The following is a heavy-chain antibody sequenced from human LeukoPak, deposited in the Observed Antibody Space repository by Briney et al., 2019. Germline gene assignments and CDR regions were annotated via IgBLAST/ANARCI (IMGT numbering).Heavy chain of an antibody. D-gene: IGHD5-18*01. V-gene: IGHV1-18*01. J-gene: IGHJ4*02. CDR2: ISAYNGNT. CDR3: ARFDTAMGDFDY. CDR1: GYTFTSYG. Sequence: ASVKVSCKASGYTFTSYGISWVRQAPGQGLEWMGWISAYNGNTNYAQKLQGRVTMTTDTSTSTAYMELRSLRSEDTAVYYCARFDTAMGDFDYWGQGTLVTVSS.